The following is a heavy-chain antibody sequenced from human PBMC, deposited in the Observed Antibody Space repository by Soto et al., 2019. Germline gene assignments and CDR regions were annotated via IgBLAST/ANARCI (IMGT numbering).Heavy chain of an antibody. D-gene: IGHD2-15*01. J-gene: IGHJ4*02. Sequence: QVQLQESGPGLVKPSETLSLTCTVSGGSISSYYWSWLRQPPGKGLEWIGYIYYSGSTNYNPSLKSRVTISVDTSKNQCSLKLSSVTAADTAVYYCAGGEVVAAIRGPYYFDYWGQATLVTVSS. CDR1: GGSISSYY. CDR3: AGGEVVAAIRGPYYFDY. CDR2: IYYSGST. V-gene: IGHV4-59*01.